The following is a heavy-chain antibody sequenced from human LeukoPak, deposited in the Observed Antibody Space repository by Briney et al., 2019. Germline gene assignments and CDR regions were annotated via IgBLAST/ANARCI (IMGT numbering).Heavy chain of an antibody. CDR2: INPSGGST. CDR1: GYTFTSYY. CDR3: AIRKLGTPGAFDI. J-gene: IGHJ3*02. V-gene: IGHV1-46*01. Sequence: ASVKVSCKASGYTFTSYYMHWVRQAPGQGLEWMGIINPSGGSTGYAQKFQGRVTMTRDTSTSTVYMELSSLRSEDTAVYYCAIRKLGTPGAFDIWGQGTMVTVSS. D-gene: IGHD7-27*01.